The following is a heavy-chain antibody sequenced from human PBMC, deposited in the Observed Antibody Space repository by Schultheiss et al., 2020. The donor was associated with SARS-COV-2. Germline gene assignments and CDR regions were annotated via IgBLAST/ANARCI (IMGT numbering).Heavy chain of an antibody. V-gene: IGHV3-7*01. CDR1: GFTFTNAW. CDR2: IKQDGSEK. D-gene: IGHD2-21*02. J-gene: IGHJ6*02. CDR3: ARENPLAYCGGDCYAGARYYYGMDV. Sequence: GGSLRLSCAASGFTFTNAWMSWVRQAPGKGLEWVANIKQDGSEKYYVDSVKGRFTISRDNAKNSLYLQMNSLRAEDTAVYYCARENPLAYCGGDCYAGARYYYGMDVWGQGTTVTVAS.